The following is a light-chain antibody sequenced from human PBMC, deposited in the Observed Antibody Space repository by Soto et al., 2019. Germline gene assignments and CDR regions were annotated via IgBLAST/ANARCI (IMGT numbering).Light chain of an antibody. CDR3: QQRTSWPPWT. CDR2: GAS. V-gene: IGKV3-11*01. CDR1: QSISNY. J-gene: IGKJ1*01. Sequence: EIVLTQSPATLSLSPGEIATLSCRASQSISNYLAWYQQKPGQAPRLLIYGASSRATGIPDRFSGSGSGTDFTLTISRLEPEDFAVYYCQQRTSWPPWTFGQGTKVDIK.